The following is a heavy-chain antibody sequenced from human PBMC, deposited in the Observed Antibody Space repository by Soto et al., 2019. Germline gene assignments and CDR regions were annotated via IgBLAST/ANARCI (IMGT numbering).Heavy chain of an antibody. V-gene: IGHV1-69*01. D-gene: IGHD3-22*01. Sequence: QVQLVQSGAEVKKPGSSVKVSCKASGGTFSSYAISWVRQAPGQGLECMGGIIPIFGTANYAQKFQGRVTITADESTSTAYMELSSLRSEDTAVYYCAREPDSSGYYWIDYWGQGTLVTVSS. CDR3: AREPDSSGYYWIDY. CDR2: IIPIFGTA. J-gene: IGHJ4*02. CDR1: GGTFSSYA.